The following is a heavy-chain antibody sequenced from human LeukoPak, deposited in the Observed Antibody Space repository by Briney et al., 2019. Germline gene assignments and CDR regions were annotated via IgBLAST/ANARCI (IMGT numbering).Heavy chain of an antibody. CDR3: ARLHYDVLTGPFDH. V-gene: IGHV3-66*04. CDR2: IYSGGAT. J-gene: IGHJ4*02. CDR1: GFTFSSYA. D-gene: IGHD3-9*01. Sequence: GGSLRLSCAASGFTFSSYAMSWVRQAPGKGLEWVSIIYSGGATYYADSVKGRFTISRENSKNTLWLQMNSLRAEDTAVYYCARLHYDVLTGPFDHWGQGTLVTVSS.